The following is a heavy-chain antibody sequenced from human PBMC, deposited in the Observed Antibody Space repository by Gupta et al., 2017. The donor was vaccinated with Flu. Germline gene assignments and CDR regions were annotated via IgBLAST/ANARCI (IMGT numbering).Heavy chain of an antibody. J-gene: IGHJ4*02. CDR3: ARGVADNGGYGGLDY. Sequence: QVQLQESGPGLVKPSQTLSLTCTVSGGSITSGHYYWSWIRKPAGNQLEWVGRIYASGLPNYNPSLKSRVTISLDTSKNQFSLKLSSVTAADTAVYYCARGVADNGGYGGLDYWGQGAPVTVSS. V-gene: IGHV4-61*02. CDR1: GGSITSGHYY. CDR2: IYASGLP. D-gene: IGHD4-17*01.